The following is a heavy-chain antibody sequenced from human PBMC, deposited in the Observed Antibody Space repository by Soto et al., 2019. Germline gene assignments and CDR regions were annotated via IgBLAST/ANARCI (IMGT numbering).Heavy chain of an antibody. CDR2: IGTSGSYI. Sequence: PGGSLRLSCAASGFTFIDYYMSWIRQAPGKGLEWVSSIGTSGSYIYDTDSVKGRFTISRDNTKDSLYLQMNSLRAEDTAIYYCARGSAFIGLDYWGQGTPVTVSS. J-gene: IGHJ4*02. V-gene: IGHV3-11*04. D-gene: IGHD1-26*01. CDR1: GFTFIDYY. CDR3: ARGSAFIGLDY.